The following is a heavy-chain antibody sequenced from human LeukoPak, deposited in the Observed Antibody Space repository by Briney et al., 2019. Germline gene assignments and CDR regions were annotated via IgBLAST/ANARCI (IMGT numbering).Heavy chain of an antibody. D-gene: IGHD3-10*01. CDR2: INHSGST. Sequence: SETLSLTCAVYGGSFSGYYWSWIRQPPGKGLEWIGEINHSGSTNYNPSLKSRVTISVDTSKNQFSLKLSSVTAADTAVYYCARVGPLITMVRVPYYFDYWGQGTLVTVSS. J-gene: IGHJ4*02. CDR1: GGSFSGYY. V-gene: IGHV4-34*01. CDR3: ARVGPLITMVRVPYYFDY.